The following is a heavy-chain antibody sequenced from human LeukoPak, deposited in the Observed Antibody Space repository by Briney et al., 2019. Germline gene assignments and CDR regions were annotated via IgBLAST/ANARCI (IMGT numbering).Heavy chain of an antibody. D-gene: IGHD3-10*01. CDR3: ARDYGRSRDYGMDV. Sequence: GGSLRLSCAASGFTFSNYWMHWVRQAPGKGLVWVSRINSDGSSTTYADSVKGRFTISSDNAKNTLYLQMNSLRAEDTAVYYYARDYGRSRDYGMDVWGQGTTVTVSS. J-gene: IGHJ6*02. CDR2: INSDGSST. CDR1: GFTFSNYW. V-gene: IGHV3-74*01.